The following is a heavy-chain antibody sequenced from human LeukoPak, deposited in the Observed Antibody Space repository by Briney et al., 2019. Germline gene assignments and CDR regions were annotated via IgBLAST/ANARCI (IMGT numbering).Heavy chain of an antibody. CDR1: GASISNYY. CDR2: IYYSGST. Sequence: SETLSLTCNVSGASISNYYWSWIRQTPGKGLEWIGYIYYSGSTDYNPSLKSRITMSVDTSKNQFSLKLSSVTAADTAIYYCARTAMVTFRLDYWGQGTLVTVSS. J-gene: IGHJ4*02. V-gene: IGHV4-59*08. CDR3: ARTAMVTFRLDY. D-gene: IGHD5-18*01.